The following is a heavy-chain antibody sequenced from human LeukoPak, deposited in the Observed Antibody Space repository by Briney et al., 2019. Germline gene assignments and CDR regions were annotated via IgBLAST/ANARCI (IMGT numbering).Heavy chain of an antibody. V-gene: IGHV4-59*01. J-gene: IGHJ1*01. D-gene: IGHD3-10*01. CDR3: ARDDTDGEEYFQH. Sequence: SETPSLTCTVSGGSISSYYWSWIRQPPGKGLEWIGYIYYSGSTNYNPSLKSRVTISVDTSKNQFSLKLSSVTAADTAVYYCARDDTDGEEYFQHWGQGTLVTVSS. CDR1: GGSISSYY. CDR2: IYYSGST.